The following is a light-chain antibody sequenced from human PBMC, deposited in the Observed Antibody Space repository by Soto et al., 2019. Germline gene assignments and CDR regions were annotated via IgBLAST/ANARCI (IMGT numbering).Light chain of an antibody. CDR1: QSISSY. CDR2: AAS. CDR3: QQSYSTLGT. J-gene: IGKJ1*01. Sequence: EIQMTQSPSSLSASVGDRVTITCLASQSISSYLNWYQQKPGKAPRLLISAASSLQSGVPSRFSGSGSVTDFTLTISSLQPEDFATYFCQQSYSTLGTFGQGTKVDIK. V-gene: IGKV1-39*01.